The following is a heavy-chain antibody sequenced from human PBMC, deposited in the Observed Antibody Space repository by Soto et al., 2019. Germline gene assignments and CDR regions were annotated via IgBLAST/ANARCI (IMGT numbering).Heavy chain of an antibody. CDR3: ATGGRGYSSEPRFDFEY. D-gene: IGHD5-18*01. CDR1: GGIFSSNA. CDR2: ILPIFDTT. Sequence: QVQLVQSGAEVKKPGSSVKVSCQASGGIFSSNAISWVRQAPGQGLEWMGGILPIFDTTHYAQKFQGRVTITADESTSTAYMELSSLKSEDTALYYCATGGRGYSSEPRFDFEYWGQGTLVTVSS. V-gene: IGHV1-69*01. J-gene: IGHJ4*02.